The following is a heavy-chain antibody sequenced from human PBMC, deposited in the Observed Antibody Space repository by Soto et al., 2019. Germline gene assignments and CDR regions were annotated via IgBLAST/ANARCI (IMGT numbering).Heavy chain of an antibody. V-gene: IGHV3-53*04. D-gene: IGHD6-19*01. CDR3: ARDRQSSGWLDAFDI. CDR1: GFTVSSNY. Sequence: EVQLVESGGGLVQPGGSLRLSCAASGFTVSSNYMSWVRQAPGKGLEWVSVIFTGGSTYYADSVKGRFTISRHSSMNKVNLKMDSQRAEDTAVYYCARDRQSSGWLDAFDIWGQVTMVTVSS. J-gene: IGHJ3*02. CDR2: IFTGGST.